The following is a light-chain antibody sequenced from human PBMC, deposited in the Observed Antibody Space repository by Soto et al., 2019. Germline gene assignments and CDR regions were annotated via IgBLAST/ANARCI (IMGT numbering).Light chain of an antibody. CDR1: SSNIGSNT. Sequence: QSVLTQPPSASGTPGQRVTISCSGSSSNIGSNTVNWYQQLPGTAPKLLTYSNNQRPPGVPDRFSGPKSGTSASLAISGLQSEDEADYYCAAWDDSLNVYVVFGGGTKLTVL. J-gene: IGLJ2*01. CDR3: AAWDDSLNVYVV. V-gene: IGLV1-44*01. CDR2: SNN.